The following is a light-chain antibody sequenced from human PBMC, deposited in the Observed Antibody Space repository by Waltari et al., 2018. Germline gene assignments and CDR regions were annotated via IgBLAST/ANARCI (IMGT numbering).Light chain of an antibody. V-gene: IGKV1-12*01. CDR3: QQANSFPWT. CDR2: AAS. Sequence: IPMTPSPSSLSASVGDRVTITCRASQGISSWLAWYQQKPGKAPRLLIYAASALQSGVPSRFSGSGSELHFTLTINNLQPEDFATYYCQQANSFPWTFGQGTKVEIK. J-gene: IGKJ1*01. CDR1: QGISSW.